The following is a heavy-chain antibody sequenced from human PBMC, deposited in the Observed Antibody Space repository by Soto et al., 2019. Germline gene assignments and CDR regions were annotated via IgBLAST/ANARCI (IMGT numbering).Heavy chain of an antibody. Sequence: GGSLRLSCAASGFTVSGNDMSWVRQAPGKGLEWVSVIYSGGSTYYADSVKGRFTISRDNSKNTLYLQMNSLRAEDTAVYYCARLQNYYYYYMDVWGKGTTVTVS. CDR1: GFTVSGND. J-gene: IGHJ6*03. CDR2: IYSGGST. V-gene: IGHV3-66*04. D-gene: IGHD1-1*01. CDR3: ARLQNYYYYYMDV.